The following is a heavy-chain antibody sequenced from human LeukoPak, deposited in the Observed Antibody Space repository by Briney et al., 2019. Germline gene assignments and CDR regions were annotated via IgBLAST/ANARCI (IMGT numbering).Heavy chain of an antibody. CDR1: GGTFSSYA. CDR2: IIPLLGIP. V-gene: IGHV1-69*10. D-gene: IGHD2-21*02. CDR3: ARERGRADCGAGCSYFFDI. J-gene: IGHJ3*02. Sequence: GASVKVSCKTSGGTFSSYAISWVRQAPGQGLEWLGGIIPLLGIPNYARKTQGRATIIADESTSTAYMELSSLRSEDTGVYYCARERGRADCGAGCSYFFDIWGQGTMVTVSS.